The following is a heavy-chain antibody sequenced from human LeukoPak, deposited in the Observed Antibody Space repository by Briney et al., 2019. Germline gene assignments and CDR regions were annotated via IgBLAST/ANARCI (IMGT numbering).Heavy chain of an antibody. Sequence: GGSLRLSCAASGFTFSDYYMSWIRQAPGKGLEWISYISSSGSTIYYPDSVKGRFTISRDNAKNSLYLQMNSLRAEDTAVYYCARDQHYDILTGKGSLYWGQGTLVTVSS. J-gene: IGHJ4*02. CDR3: ARDQHYDILTGKGSLY. V-gene: IGHV3-11*04. CDR2: ISSSGSTI. D-gene: IGHD3-9*01. CDR1: GFTFSDYY.